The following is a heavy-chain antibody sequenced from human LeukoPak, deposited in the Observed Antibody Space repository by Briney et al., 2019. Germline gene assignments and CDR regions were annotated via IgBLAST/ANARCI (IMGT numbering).Heavy chain of an antibody. J-gene: IGHJ4*02. CDR2: ISSSSSYI. CDR1: GFTFSSYS. CDR3: ARGSYWGYFDY. V-gene: IGHV3-21*01. D-gene: IGHD1-26*01. Sequence: GGSLRLSCAASGFTFSSYSMNWVRQAPGKGLEWVSSISSSSSYIYYADSVKDRFTISRDNAKNSLYLQMNSLRAEDTAVYYCARGSYWGYFDYWGQGTLVTVSS.